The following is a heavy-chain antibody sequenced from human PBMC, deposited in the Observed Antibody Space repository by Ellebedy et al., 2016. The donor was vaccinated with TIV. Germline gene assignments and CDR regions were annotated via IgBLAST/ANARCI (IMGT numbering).Heavy chain of an antibody. Sequence: ASVKVSCKASGYTFTSYDINWVRQAAGQGLEWMGWMNPNSGNTGYAQKFQGRVTMTEDTSTDIAYMELSSLRSEDTAVYYCATQSYYDSSGYDYWGQGTLVTVSS. D-gene: IGHD3-22*01. CDR3: ATQSYYDSSGYDY. CDR2: MNPNSGNT. CDR1: GYTFTSYD. J-gene: IGHJ4*02. V-gene: IGHV1-8*01.